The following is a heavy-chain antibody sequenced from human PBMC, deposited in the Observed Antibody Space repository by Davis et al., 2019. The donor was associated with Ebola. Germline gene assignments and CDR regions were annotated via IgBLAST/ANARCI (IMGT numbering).Heavy chain of an antibody. V-gene: IGHV3-64D*08. D-gene: IGHD3-22*01. Sequence: PGGSLRLSCSASGFTFSSYAMHWVRQAPGKGLEYVSAISSHGGSTYYADSVKGRFTISRDNSKNTLYLQMSSLRAEDTAVYYCVKDRSQYYYDSSGYYFDYWGQGTLVTVCS. J-gene: IGHJ4*02. CDR2: ISSHGGST. CDR3: VKDRSQYYYDSSGYYFDY. CDR1: GFTFSSYA.